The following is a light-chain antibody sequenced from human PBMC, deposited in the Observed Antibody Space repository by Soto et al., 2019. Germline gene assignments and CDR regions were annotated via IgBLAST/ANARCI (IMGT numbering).Light chain of an antibody. CDR1: SSNIGAGFD. Sequence: QSVLTQPPSVSGAPGQRVTISCTGSSSNIGAGFDVHWYHQIAGPAPKLLIYGNSNRPSGVPDRFSGSKSGTSASLAINGRQAEEEAHYYCQSYDNSLSGSWVFGGGTKLTVL. CDR2: GNS. V-gene: IGLV1-40*01. J-gene: IGLJ3*02. CDR3: QSYDNSLSGSWV.